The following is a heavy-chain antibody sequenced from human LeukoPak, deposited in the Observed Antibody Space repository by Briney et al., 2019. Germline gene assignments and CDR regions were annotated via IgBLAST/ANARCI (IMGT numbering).Heavy chain of an antibody. CDR3: ARSPTTVTTNWFDS. V-gene: IGHV4-31*03. CDR2: MYYGGST. CDR1: SGSISSGGYY. J-gene: IGHJ5*01. D-gene: IGHD4-17*01. Sequence: SETLSLTCTISSGSISSGGYYWSWIRQHPGKGLEWIGYMYYGGSTYYNPSLKSRVTMSTSTSKNQFSLNLSSVTAADTAVYYCARSPTTVTTNWFDSWGQGILVTVSS.